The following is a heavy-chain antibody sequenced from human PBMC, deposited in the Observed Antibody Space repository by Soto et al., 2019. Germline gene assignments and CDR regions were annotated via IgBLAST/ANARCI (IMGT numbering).Heavy chain of an antibody. V-gene: IGHV3-23*01. CDR1: GFTFSSYA. D-gene: IGHD5-18*01. J-gene: IGHJ6*02. CDR2: ISGSGGST. Sequence: EVQLLESGGGLVQPGGSLRLSCAASGFTFSSYAMSWVRQAPGKGLEWVSAISGSGGSTYYADSVKGRFTISRDNSKNTLYLQMNSLRAEDTAVYYCAKDLGYSITAYYGMDVWGQGTTFTVSS. CDR3: AKDLGYSITAYYGMDV.